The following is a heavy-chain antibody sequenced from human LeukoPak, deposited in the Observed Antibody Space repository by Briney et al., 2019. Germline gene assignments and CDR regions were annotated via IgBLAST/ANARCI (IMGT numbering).Heavy chain of an antibody. V-gene: IGHV1-3*01. Sequence: GASVKVSCKASGYTFTSYAMHWVRQAPGQRLEWMGWINAGNGNTKYSQKFQGRVTITRDTSASTAYMELSSLRSEDTAVYYCARALDYYDSSGRTFDYWGQGTLVTVSS. J-gene: IGHJ4*02. CDR2: INAGNGNT. D-gene: IGHD3-22*01. CDR1: GYTFTSYA. CDR3: ARALDYYDSSGRTFDY.